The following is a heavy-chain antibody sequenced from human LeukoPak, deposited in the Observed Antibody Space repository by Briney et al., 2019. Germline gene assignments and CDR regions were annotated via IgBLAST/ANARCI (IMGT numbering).Heavy chain of an antibody. D-gene: IGHD1-26*01. CDR3: ARGAQSGGYSGPFDI. CDR1: GFTFSGYA. J-gene: IGHJ3*02. V-gene: IGHV3-33*01. CDR2: IWFDGSNT. Sequence: GGSLRLSCTPSGFTFSGYAMHWVHQAPGKGLGWVAVIWFDGSNTYYADSVKGRFTISRDSSKNTLYLQMNSLRAEDTAVYYRARGAQSGGYSGPFDIWGQGTMVTVSS.